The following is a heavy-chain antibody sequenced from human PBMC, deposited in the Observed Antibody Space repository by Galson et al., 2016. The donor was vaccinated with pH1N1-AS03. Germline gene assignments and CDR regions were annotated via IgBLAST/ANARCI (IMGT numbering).Heavy chain of an antibody. J-gene: IGHJ6*02. CDR1: GFRFDDYA. CDR2: ISWNSNKI. V-gene: IGHV3-9*01. CDR3: ARDLKWGFGGGWTYGMDV. Sequence: SLRLSCAVSGFRFDDYAMHWVRQAPGKGLEWVSSISWNSNKIDYADSVKGRFTISRDNDRKSLYLQMNSLRVEDTAIYYCARDLKWGFGGGWTYGMDVWGQGTTVTVSS. D-gene: IGHD5-12*01.